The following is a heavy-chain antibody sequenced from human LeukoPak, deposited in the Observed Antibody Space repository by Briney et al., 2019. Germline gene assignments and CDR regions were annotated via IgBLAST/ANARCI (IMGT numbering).Heavy chain of an antibody. V-gene: IGHV3-48*01. CDR3: AHGYSSGCFDY. CDR1: GLTFSSYS. Sequence: PGGSLRLSCAASGLTFSSYSMNWVRQAPGKGLEWVSYITSSSSAIYYADSVKGRFTISRDNAKNSLYLQMNSLRAEDTAVYYCAHGYSSGCFDYWGQGTLVTVSS. CDR2: ITSSSSAI. J-gene: IGHJ4*02. D-gene: IGHD6-19*01.